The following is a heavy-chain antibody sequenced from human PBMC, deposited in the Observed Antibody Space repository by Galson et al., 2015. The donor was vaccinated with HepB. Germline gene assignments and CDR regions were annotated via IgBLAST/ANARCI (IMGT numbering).Heavy chain of an antibody. V-gene: IGHV3-33*01. CDR3: ARGTSVYCTRATCYREGSFDY. CDR2: PWYDGSNR. CDR1: GFTFSNYG. D-gene: IGHD2-2*01. Sequence: SLRLSCAASGFTFSNYGMHWVRQAPGKGLEWVAVPWYDGSNRYYVDSVKGRFTISRDNSKNTLYLQMTSLRAKDTAVYYCARGTSVYCTRATCYREGSFDYWGQGTLVTVSS. J-gene: IGHJ4*02.